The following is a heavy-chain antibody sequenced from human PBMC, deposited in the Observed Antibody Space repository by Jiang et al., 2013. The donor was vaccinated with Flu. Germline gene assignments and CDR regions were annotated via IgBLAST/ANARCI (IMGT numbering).Heavy chain of an antibody. V-gene: IGHV4-59*01. CDR2: IYYTGST. CDR1: GGSMSGYF. CDR3: AREPVMFRVGAAPSDGFDI. Sequence: QLVESGPGLVKPSETLSLTCTVSGGSMSGYFWTWIRQPPGMGLEWIGSIYYTGSTKYNPSLKSRVSVSVDTSQKLLSLRLSSMTAADTAVYYCAREPVMFRVGAAPSDGFDIWGQGTVVAVSS. J-gene: IGHJ3*02. D-gene: IGHD1-26*01.